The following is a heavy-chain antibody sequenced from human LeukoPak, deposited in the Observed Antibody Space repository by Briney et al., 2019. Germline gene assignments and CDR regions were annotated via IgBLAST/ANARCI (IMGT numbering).Heavy chain of an antibody. CDR2: INPNSGGT. CDR1: GYTFTGYY. V-gene: IGHV1-2*02. Sequence: ASVKVSCKASGYTFTGYYMHWVRQAPGQGLEWMGWINPNSGGTNYAQKFQGRVTMTRDTSISTAYMELSRLRSDDTAVYYCARALYYDFSYYFDYWGQGTLVTVSS. J-gene: IGHJ4*02. D-gene: IGHD3-3*01. CDR3: ARALYYDFSYYFDY.